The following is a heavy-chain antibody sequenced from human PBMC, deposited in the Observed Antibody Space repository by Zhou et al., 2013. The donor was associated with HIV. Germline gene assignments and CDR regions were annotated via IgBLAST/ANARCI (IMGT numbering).Heavy chain of an antibody. CDR3: ASSRSYSSSWHDAFDI. Sequence: QVQLVQSGAEVKKPGASVKVSCKASGYTFTSYYMHWVRQAPGQGLEWMGIINPSGGSTSYAQKFQGRVTMTRDTSTSTVYMELSSLRSEDTAVYYCASSRSYSSSWHDAFDIWGQGDNGHRSLQ. J-gene: IGHJ3*02. CDR2: INPSGGST. D-gene: IGHD6-13*01. V-gene: IGHV1-46*01. CDR1: GYTFTSYY.